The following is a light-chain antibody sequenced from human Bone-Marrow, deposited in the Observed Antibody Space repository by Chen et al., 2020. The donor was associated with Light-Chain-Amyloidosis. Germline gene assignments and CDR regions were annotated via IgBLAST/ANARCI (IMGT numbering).Light chain of an antibody. CDR2: GSS. V-gene: IGKV3-20*01. J-gene: IGKJ4*01. CDR3: QQYGTSPLT. Sequence: EIVLTQSPGTLSLSPGEGANLSCRASQTISSNYLTWYQQKFGQAPGLLIYGSSSRATGIPDRFTGSGSGTDFTLTINRLEPEDFAMDYCQQYGTSPLTFGGGTKVEIK. CDR1: QTISSNY.